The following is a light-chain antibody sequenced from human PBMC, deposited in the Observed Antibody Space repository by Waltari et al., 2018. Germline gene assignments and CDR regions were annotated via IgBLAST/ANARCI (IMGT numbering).Light chain of an antibody. J-gene: IGLJ3*02. CDR1: ALPKQY. CDR3: QSADTTSVM. CDR2: KDN. V-gene: IGLV3-25*03. Sequence: SYELTQPPSASVSPGQTARITCPGHALPKQYLHWYQQKPGQAPVMLIYKDNERPSGIPERFSGSSSGTTVTLTISEVQAEDEADYYCQSADTTSVMFGGGTKVTVL.